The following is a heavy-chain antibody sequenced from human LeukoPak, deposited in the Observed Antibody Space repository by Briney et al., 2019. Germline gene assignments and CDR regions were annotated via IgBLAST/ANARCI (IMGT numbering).Heavy chain of an antibody. V-gene: IGHV3-7*03. CDR2: IKQDGSEK. Sequence: GGSLRLSCAASGFTFRSYWMSWVRQAPGKGLEWVANIKQDGSEKYYVDSVKGRFTISRDNAKNSLYLQMNSLRAEDTAVYYCAKDGLAAAAYWGQGTLVTVSS. CDR1: GFTFRSYW. CDR3: AKDGLAAAAY. J-gene: IGHJ4*02. D-gene: IGHD6-13*01.